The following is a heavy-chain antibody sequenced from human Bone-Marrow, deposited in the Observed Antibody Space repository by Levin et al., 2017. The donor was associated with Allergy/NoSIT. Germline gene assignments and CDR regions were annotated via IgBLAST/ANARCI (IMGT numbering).Heavy chain of an antibody. CDR3: ARRAIMITSRGGEGYDY. D-gene: IGHD3-16*01. J-gene: IGHJ4*02. CDR1: GASVSSSSYY. Sequence: GSLRLSCTVSGASVSSSSYYWAWIRQTPGKGLEWIATIYFSGTTYENPSLKSRVTISLDPSKNHFSLRLNSVTAADTAVYYCARRAIMITSRGGEGYDYWGQGTLVAVSS. CDR2: IYFSGTT. V-gene: IGHV4-39*02.